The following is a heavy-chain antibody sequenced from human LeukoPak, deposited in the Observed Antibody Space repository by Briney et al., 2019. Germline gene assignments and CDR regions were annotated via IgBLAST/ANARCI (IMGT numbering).Heavy chain of an antibody. CDR3: ARAYSGYDFFDY. V-gene: IGHV1-69*13. J-gene: IGHJ4*02. CDR1: GGTFSRYA. Sequence: SVKVSCKASGGTFSRYAISWVRQAPGQGLEWMGGIIPIFGTANYAQKFQGRVTITADESTSTAYMEVSSLRSEDTAVHYCARAYSGYDFFDYWGQGILVTVSS. CDR2: IIPIFGTA. D-gene: IGHD5-12*01.